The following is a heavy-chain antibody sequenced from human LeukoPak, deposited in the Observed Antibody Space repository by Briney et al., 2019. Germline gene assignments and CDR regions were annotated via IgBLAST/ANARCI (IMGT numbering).Heavy chain of an antibody. CDR1: GFTFSDYS. J-gene: IGHJ5*02. CDR2: INSDGKTT. V-gene: IGHV3-48*01. Sequence: PGGSLRLSCAASGFTFSDYSMNWVRQAPGKGLEDLSYINSDGKTTWYADSVKGRFTASRDNAKNSLYLQMNSLRVEDTAVYYCASRNINWYRGNNWFDPWGQGTLVTVSS. CDR3: ASRNINWYRGNNWFDP. D-gene: IGHD1/OR15-1a*01.